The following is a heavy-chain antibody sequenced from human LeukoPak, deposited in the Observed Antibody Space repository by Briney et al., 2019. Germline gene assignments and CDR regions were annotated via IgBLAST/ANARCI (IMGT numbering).Heavy chain of an antibody. CDR3: ARERTVTTILGGWFDP. Sequence: PSETLSLTCTVSGGSISSGDYYWSWIRQPPGKGLEWIGYIYYSGSTYYNPSLKSRVTISVDTSKNQFSLKLSSVTAADTAVYYCARERTVTTILGGWFDPWGQGTLVTVSS. V-gene: IGHV4-30-4*01. CDR1: GGSISSGDYY. CDR2: IYYSGST. D-gene: IGHD3-3*01. J-gene: IGHJ5*02.